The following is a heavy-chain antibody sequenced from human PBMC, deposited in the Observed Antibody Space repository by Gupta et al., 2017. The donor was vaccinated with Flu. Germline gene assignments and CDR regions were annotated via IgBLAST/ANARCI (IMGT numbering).Heavy chain of an antibody. CDR3: AKGYCSSTSCFEGLVDS. V-gene: IGHV3-23*01. D-gene: IGHD2-2*01. Sequence: EVPLLESGGGLVQPGGSLRLSCNASGFTFSNFGMTWVRQAAGKGLEWVSSTSGSGATTSYADSVKGRFTISRDNSKNTLYLQMNSLRAGDTAVYYCAKGYCSSTSCFEGLVDSWGQGTLVTVSS. CDR2: TSGSGATT. J-gene: IGHJ4*02. CDR1: GFTFSNFG.